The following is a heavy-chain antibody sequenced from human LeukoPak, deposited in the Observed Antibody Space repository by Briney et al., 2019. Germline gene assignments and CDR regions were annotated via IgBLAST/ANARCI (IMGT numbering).Heavy chain of an antibody. CDR2: ISGSGGST. CDR3: AKGKASAPNWFDP. CDR1: GFTFSSYG. J-gene: IGHJ5*02. V-gene: IGHV3-23*01. Sequence: GGTLRLSCAASGFTFSSYGMSWVRQAPGKGLEWVSAISGSGGSTYYADSAKGRFTISRDNSKNTLYLQMNSLRAEDTAVYYCAKGKASAPNWFDPWGQGTLVTVSS.